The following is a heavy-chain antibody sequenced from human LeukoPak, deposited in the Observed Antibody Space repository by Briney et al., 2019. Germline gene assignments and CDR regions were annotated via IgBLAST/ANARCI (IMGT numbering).Heavy chain of an antibody. Sequence: SETLSLTCAVYGGSFSGYYWSWIRQPPGKGLEWIGEINHSGSTNYNPSLKSRVTISVDTSKNQFSLKLGSVTAADTAVYYCARDFNSSSSFDYWGQGILVTVSS. V-gene: IGHV4-34*01. CDR2: INHSGST. CDR3: ARDFNSSSSFDY. CDR1: GGSFSGYY. D-gene: IGHD6-6*01. J-gene: IGHJ4*02.